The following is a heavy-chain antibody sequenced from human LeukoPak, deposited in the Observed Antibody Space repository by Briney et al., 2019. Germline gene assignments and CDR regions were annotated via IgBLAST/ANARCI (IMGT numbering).Heavy chain of an antibody. CDR2: ISSSGSTI. CDR1: GFTFSDYY. J-gene: IGHJ6*02. D-gene: IGHD1-1*01. V-gene: IGHV3-11*04. Sequence: GGSLRLSCAASGFTFSDYYMSWIRQAPGKGLEWVSYISSSGSTIYYADSVKGRFTISRDNAKNTLYLQMNSLRPEDTAVYYCASDRDHWNYTMDVWGQGTTVTVSS. CDR3: ASDRDHWNYTMDV.